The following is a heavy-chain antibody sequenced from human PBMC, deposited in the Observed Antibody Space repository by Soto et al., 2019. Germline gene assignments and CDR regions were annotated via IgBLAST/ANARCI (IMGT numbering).Heavy chain of an antibody. Sequence: GEXLKISCKGSGYSFTSYWIGWVRQMPGKGLEWMGIIYPGDSDTRYSPSFQGQVTISADKSISTAYLQWSSLKASDTAMYYCATHRGGSSWYYDYYGMDVWGEGTTVTVSS. CDR3: ATHRGGSSWYYDYYGMDV. CDR1: GYSFTSYW. J-gene: IGHJ6*04. V-gene: IGHV5-51*01. D-gene: IGHD6-13*01. CDR2: IYPGDSDT.